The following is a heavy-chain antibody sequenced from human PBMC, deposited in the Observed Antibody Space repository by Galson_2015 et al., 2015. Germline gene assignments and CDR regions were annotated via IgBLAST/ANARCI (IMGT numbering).Heavy chain of an antibody. Sequence: SVKVSCKVSGYSLSDLSVHWVRQAPGKGLQWMGGFDPEDGETMFAQDFQGRVTMTEDTSADTIYLELSSLRSEDTAFYYCAVDVRSPITVSHADSGIWGQGTLVTVSS. V-gene: IGHV1-24*01. D-gene: IGHD6-19*01. CDR2: FDPEDGET. J-gene: IGHJ4*02. CDR1: GYSLSDLS. CDR3: AVDVRSPITVSHADSGI.